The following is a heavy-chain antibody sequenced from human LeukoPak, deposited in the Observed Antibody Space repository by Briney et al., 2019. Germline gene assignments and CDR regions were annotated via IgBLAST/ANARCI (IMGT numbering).Heavy chain of an antibody. J-gene: IGHJ6*03. Sequence: PSETLSLTCAVYGGSCIGYYWSWIRQPPGKGLEWIGEINHSGSTNYNPSLKSRVTISVDTSKNQFSLKLSSVTAADTAVYYCARGHTDCSSTSCPPYYYMDVWGKGTTVTVSS. D-gene: IGHD2-2*01. CDR2: INHSGST. V-gene: IGHV4-34*01. CDR3: ARGHTDCSSTSCPPYYYMDV. CDR1: GGSCIGYY.